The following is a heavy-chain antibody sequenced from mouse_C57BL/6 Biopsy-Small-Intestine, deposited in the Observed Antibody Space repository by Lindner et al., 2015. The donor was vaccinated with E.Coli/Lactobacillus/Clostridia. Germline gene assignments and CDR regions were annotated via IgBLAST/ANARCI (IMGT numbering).Heavy chain of an antibody. J-gene: IGHJ2*01. Sequence: VQLQESGPELVKPGASVKISCKASGYAFSSSWMNWVKQRPGKGLGWIGRIYPGDGDTNYNGKFKGKATLTADKSSSTAYMQLSSLTSEDSAVYFCARHGSSSFDYWGQGTTLTVSS. D-gene: IGHD1-1*01. CDR3: ARHGSSSFDY. CDR1: GYAFSSSW. CDR2: IYPGDGDT. V-gene: IGHV1-82*01.